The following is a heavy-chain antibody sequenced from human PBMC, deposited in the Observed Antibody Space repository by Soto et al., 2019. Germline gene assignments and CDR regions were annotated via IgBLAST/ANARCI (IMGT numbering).Heavy chain of an antibody. Sequence: PGESLKISCAASGLTFNSFAMSWVRQAPGKGLEWVSVISPRGESTMSADSVKGRFTISRDNSKNTLYLQMNSLRAEDTAVYYCAKDPDISGWYQTDLDYWGQGTLVTVSS. CDR2: ISPRGEST. CDR1: GLTFNSFA. V-gene: IGHV3-23*01. CDR3: AKDPDISGWYQTDLDY. D-gene: IGHD6-19*01. J-gene: IGHJ4*02.